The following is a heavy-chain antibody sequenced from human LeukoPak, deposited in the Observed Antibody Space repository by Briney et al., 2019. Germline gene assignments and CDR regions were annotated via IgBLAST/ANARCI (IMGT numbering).Heavy chain of an antibody. CDR3: ARRSTVTTRDIFYYYMDV. D-gene: IGHD4-11*01. CDR2: ISYGGVT. V-gene: IGHV4-59*01. Sequence: SETLSLTCTVSGGSISSYSWSWIRQPPGKGLEWIGYISYGGVTNYSPSLKSRVTISLDTSKRQFSLELGSVTAAYTAMYYCARRSTVTTRDIFYYYMDVWGKGTTVTVSS. J-gene: IGHJ6*03. CDR1: GGSISSYS.